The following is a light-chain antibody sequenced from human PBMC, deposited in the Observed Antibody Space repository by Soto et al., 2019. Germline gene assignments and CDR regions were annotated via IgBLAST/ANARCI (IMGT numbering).Light chain of an antibody. CDR2: KAS. CDR1: QSISSW. Sequence: DIQMTQSPSTLSASVGDRVTITCRASQSISSWLAWYQQKPGKAPKLLIYKASSLESGVPSRFSGSGSGTEFTLTISSLQPDDFANYYSQQGETFGQGTKVDIK. V-gene: IGKV1-5*03. J-gene: IGKJ1*01. CDR3: QQGET.